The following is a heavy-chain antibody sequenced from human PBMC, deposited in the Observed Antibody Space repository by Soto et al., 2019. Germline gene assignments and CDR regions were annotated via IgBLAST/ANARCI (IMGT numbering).Heavy chain of an antibody. Sequence: QVQLVESGGGVVQPGRSLRLSCAASGFTFSSYGMHWVRQAPGKGLEWVAVISYDGSNKYYADSVKGRFTISRDNSKNTLYLQMNSLRAEDTAVYYCAKNGGGDWDDAFDIWGQGTMVTVSS. CDR1: GFTFSSYG. CDR2: ISYDGSNK. J-gene: IGHJ3*02. CDR3: AKNGGGDWDDAFDI. D-gene: IGHD2-21*02. V-gene: IGHV3-30*18.